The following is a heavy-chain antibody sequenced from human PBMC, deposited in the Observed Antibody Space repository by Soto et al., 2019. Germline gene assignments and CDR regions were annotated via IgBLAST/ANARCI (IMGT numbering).Heavy chain of an antibody. CDR3: AKEYNDFWSGYASHIDY. Sequence: EVQLLESGGGLVQPGGSLRLSCAASGFTFSRYAMSWVRQAPGKGLEWVSVVSGSGATTYYADSVKGRFTISRDNSKNTLYLQMNSLRAEDTAVYYCAKEYNDFWSGYASHIDYWGQGTLVTVSS. J-gene: IGHJ4*02. V-gene: IGHV3-23*01. D-gene: IGHD3-3*01. CDR1: GFTFSRYA. CDR2: VSGSGATT.